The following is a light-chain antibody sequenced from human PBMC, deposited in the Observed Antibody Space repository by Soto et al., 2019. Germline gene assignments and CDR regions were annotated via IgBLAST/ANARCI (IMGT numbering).Light chain of an antibody. V-gene: IGKV1-39*01. CDR1: QNIKNF. CDR3: QQSYGTPRMT. CDR2: AAS. Sequence: QMTQSPSSLSASVGDRVTISCRSTQNIKNFLNWYQHKPGTAPKLLIYAASSLQSGVPSRFSGTGFGVNFTLTISNLQPEDFATYYCQQSYGTPRMTFGPGTKVDIK. J-gene: IGKJ3*01.